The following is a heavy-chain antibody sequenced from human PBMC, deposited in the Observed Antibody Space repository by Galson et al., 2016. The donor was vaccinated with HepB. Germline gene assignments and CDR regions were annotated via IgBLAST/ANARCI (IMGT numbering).Heavy chain of an antibody. V-gene: IGHV6-1*01. Sequence: CAISGDSVSSNSAAWNWIRQSPSRGLEWLGRTYYRSEWYNDYAVSVKSRITINPDTSKNQISLQLNSVTPEVTAVYYCARGGNSGYEVYDYWGQGTLVTVSS. J-gene: IGHJ4*02. D-gene: IGHD5-12*01. CDR1: GDSVSSNSAA. CDR2: TYYRSEWYN. CDR3: ARGGNSGYEVYDY.